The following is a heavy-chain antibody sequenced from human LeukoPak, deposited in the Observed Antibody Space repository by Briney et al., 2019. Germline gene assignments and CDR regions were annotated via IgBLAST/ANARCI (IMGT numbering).Heavy chain of an antibody. J-gene: IGHJ3*02. CDR3: ARESGTGAFDI. D-gene: IGHD3-10*01. CDR1: GFTFSSYS. CDR2: ISSSSSYI. V-gene: IGHV3-21*01. Sequence: GGSLRLSCAASGFTFSSYSMNWVRQAPGKGLEWVSSISSSSSYIYYADSVKGRFTISRDNAKNSLYLQMKSLRAEDTAVYYCARESGTGAFDIWGQGTMVTVSS.